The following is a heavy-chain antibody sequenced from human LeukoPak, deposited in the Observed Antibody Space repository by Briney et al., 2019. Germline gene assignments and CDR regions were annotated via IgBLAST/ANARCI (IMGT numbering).Heavy chain of an antibody. CDR1: GFTVITND. CDR2: LSIDGNT. J-gene: IGHJ4*02. V-gene: IGHV3-53*01. CDR3: ARGVQPLAANTLAY. Sequence: PGGSLRLSCAASGFTVITNDMTWVRHAPGKGDECVSVLSIDGNTKYADSVQGRFTISRDNSKNTLYLEMYSLSPDDTAVYYCARGVQPLAANTLAYWRQGTLVPVSS. D-gene: IGHD5-24*01.